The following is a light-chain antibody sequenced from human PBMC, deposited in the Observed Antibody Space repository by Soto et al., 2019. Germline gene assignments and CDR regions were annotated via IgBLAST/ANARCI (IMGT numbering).Light chain of an antibody. CDR3: QQYGNSPLT. CDR1: QSVSSSY. J-gene: IGKJ4*01. CDR2: GES. V-gene: IGKV3-20*01. Sequence: EIVLTQSPGTLSLSPGERATLSCRASQSVSSSYLAWYQQKPGQAPRLLIYGESSRATGIPDRFSGSGSGTDFTLTISSLEPEDSAVYYCQQYGNSPLTFGGGTKVEIK.